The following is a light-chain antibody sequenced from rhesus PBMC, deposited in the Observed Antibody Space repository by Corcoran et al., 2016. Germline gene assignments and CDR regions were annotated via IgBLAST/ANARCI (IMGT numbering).Light chain of an antibody. V-gene: IGKV1-22*01. CDR3: QQYSGRPYS. Sequence: DIQMTQSPSSLSASVGDTVTITCRASQDIDSWLAWYQQKPGKAPNLLTDEASRLLSGVPSRFNGSGSGRHFTLPVRSLQSEDFASYYCQQYSGRPYSFGQGTKVDIK. CDR2: EAS. J-gene: IGKJ2*01. CDR1: QDIDSW.